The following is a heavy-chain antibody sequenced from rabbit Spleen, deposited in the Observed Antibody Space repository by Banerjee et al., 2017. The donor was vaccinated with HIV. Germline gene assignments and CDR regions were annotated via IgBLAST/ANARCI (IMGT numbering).Heavy chain of an antibody. V-gene: IGHV1S7*01. CDR1: GFTLSSHY. CDR2: IDPVIGIT. J-gene: IGHJ4*01. D-gene: IGHD8-1*01. CDR3: ARDGAGGSYFAL. Sequence: QLKESGGGRVQPGGSLKLSCKASGFTLSSHYMNWVRQASGKGLEWIGYIDPVIGITYYASWVNGRFSISRENAQNTVFLQMTSLTAADTATYFCARDGAGGSYFALWGPGTLVTVS.